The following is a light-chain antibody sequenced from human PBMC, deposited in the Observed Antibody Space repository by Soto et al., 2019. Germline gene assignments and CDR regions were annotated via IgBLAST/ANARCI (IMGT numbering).Light chain of an antibody. CDR2: EVS. CDR3: SSYTSSSTLYV. J-gene: IGLJ1*01. Sequence: ALTQPASVSGSPGQSITISCTGTSSDVGGYNYVSWYQQHPGKAPKLMIYEVSNRPSGVSNRFSGSQSGNTASLTISGLQAEDEADYYCSSYTSSSTLYVFGTGTKLTVL. V-gene: IGLV2-14*01. CDR1: SSDVGGYNY.